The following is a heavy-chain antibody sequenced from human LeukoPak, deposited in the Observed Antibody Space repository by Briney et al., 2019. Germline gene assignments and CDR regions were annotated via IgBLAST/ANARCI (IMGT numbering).Heavy chain of an antibody. CDR3: AKRYYYASGSLEY. D-gene: IGHD3-10*01. V-gene: IGHV3-23*01. CDR2: ISGSGGTT. J-gene: IGHJ4*02. CDR1: GFTFSSYN. Sequence: PGGSLRLSCAASGFTFSSYNMIWVRQAPGKGLEWVSAISGSGGTTYYADSVKGRFTISRDNSKNTLYLQMNSLRAEDTALYYCAKRYYYASGSLEYWGQGTLVTVSS.